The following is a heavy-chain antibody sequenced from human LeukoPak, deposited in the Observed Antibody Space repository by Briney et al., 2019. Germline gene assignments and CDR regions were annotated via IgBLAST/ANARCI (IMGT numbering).Heavy chain of an antibody. CDR3: ASGSASGSHRTS. V-gene: IGHV1-8*01. J-gene: IGHJ5*02. Sequence: ASVTVSCKASGYTFTNYDINWVRQAIGQGLEWMGWMNPNSGNTVYAQKFQGRVTMTRNTSIGTAYMELSSLTSEDTAVYFCASGSASGSHRTSWGQGTLVTVSS. D-gene: IGHD3-10*01. CDR1: GYTFTNYD. CDR2: MNPNSGNT.